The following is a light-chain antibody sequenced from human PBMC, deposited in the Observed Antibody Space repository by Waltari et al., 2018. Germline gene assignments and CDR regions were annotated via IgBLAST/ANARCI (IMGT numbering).Light chain of an antibody. J-gene: IGLJ3*02. CDR3: AVWDDSLSGRV. V-gene: IGLV1-47*01. Sequence: QSVLTQPPSASGTPGQRVTISCSGSRSNIGNHYVYWYQQLPGTAPKLLIYRNKRRPPGVPDRFSGSKSGASASLAISELRSEDEADYYGAVWDDSLSGRVFGGGTKVTVL. CDR1: RSNIGNHY. CDR2: RNK.